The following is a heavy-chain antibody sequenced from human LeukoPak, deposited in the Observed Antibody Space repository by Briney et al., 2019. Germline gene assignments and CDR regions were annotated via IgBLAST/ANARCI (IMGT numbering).Heavy chain of an antibody. J-gene: IGHJ6*03. CDR2: LYYSGNT. Sequence: PSETLSLTCTVSGGSISTSSYYWGWIRQPPGKGLEWIGSLYYSGNTYYNPSLKSRVTISVDTSKNQFSLKLSSVAAADTAVYYCARQVSPNNYDSTGYPYYYYMDVWGKGTTVTISS. CDR3: ARQVSPNNYDSTGYPYYYYMDV. CDR1: GGSISTSSYY. D-gene: IGHD3-22*01. V-gene: IGHV4-39*01.